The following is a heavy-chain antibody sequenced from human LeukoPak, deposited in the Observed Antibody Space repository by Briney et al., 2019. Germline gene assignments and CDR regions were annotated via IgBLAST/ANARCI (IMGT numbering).Heavy chain of an antibody. J-gene: IGHJ4*02. CDR2: IYNSGSA. V-gene: IGHV4-59*01. CDR3: AREAAVGTGGFDY. D-gene: IGHD6-13*01. Sequence: TPSETLSLTCTVSGDSISAYYWGWIRQPPGKGLEWIGYIYNSGSANYNPSLQSRVTILIDTSKKQFSLKVSSVTAADTAVYYCAREAAVGTGGFDYWGQGTLVTVSS. CDR1: GDSISAYY.